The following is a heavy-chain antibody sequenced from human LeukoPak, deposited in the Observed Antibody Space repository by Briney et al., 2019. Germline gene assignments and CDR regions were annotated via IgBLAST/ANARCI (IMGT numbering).Heavy chain of an antibody. Sequence: GASVKVSCKASGGTFSSYTISWVRQAPGQGLEWMGRIIPILGIANNAQKFQGRVTITADKSTSTAYMELSSLRSEDTAVYYCARGRLLRYFDWSVFNPSYYYYYMDVWGKGTTVTVSS. J-gene: IGHJ6*03. D-gene: IGHD3-9*01. CDR3: ARGRLLRYFDWSVFNPSYYYYYMDV. CDR1: GGTFSSYT. CDR2: IIPILGIA. V-gene: IGHV1-69*02.